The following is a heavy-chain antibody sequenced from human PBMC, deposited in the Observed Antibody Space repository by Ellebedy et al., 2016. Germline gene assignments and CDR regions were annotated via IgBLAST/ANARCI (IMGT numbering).Heavy chain of an antibody. CDR1: GGTFTSYG. CDR2: ISAYNGNT. J-gene: IGHJ6*02. Sequence: ASVKVSCKASGGTFTSYGISWVRQAPGQGLEWMGWISAYNGNTNYAQKLQGRVTMTTDTSTSTAYMELRSLRSDDTAVYYCARDNVATIQPTWYGMDVWGQGTTVTVSS. D-gene: IGHD5-12*01. V-gene: IGHV1-18*01. CDR3: ARDNVATIQPTWYGMDV.